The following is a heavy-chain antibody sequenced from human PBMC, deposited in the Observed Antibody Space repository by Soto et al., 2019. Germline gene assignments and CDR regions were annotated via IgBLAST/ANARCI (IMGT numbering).Heavy chain of an antibody. CDR2: ISGSGGST. CDR3: ATTSRGWSGWFDP. J-gene: IGHJ5*02. D-gene: IGHD6-19*01. Sequence: PGGSLRLSCAASGFTFSSYAMSWVRQAPGKGLEWVSAISGSGGSTYYADSVKGRFTISRDNSKNTLYLQMNSLRAEDTAVHYCATTSRGWSGWFDPWGQGTLVTVSS. V-gene: IGHV3-23*01. CDR1: GFTFSSYA.